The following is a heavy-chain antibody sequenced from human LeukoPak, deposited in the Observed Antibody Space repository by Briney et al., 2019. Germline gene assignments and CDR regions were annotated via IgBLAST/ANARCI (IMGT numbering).Heavy chain of an antibody. V-gene: IGHV4-39*07. Sequence: PSETLSLTCTVSGGSISSSSYYWGWIRQPPGKGLEWIGSIYYSGSTYYNPSLKSRVTISVDTSKNQFSLKLSSVTAADTAVYYCARDSRYCSGGNCPLRFDYWGQGILVTVSS. CDR3: ARDSRYCSGGNCPLRFDY. CDR2: IYYSGST. CDR1: GGSISSSSYY. D-gene: IGHD2-15*01. J-gene: IGHJ4*02.